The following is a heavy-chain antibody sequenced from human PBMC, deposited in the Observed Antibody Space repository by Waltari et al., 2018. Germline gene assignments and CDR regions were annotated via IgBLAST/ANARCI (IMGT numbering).Heavy chain of an antibody. D-gene: IGHD3-10*01. J-gene: IGHJ4*02. CDR1: GFTFSSSW. CDR2: IKQDGSEK. CDR3: TRGGSMVRGGSIY. Sequence: EVQLGESGGGLVQPGGSLRLSCAASGFTFSSSWMNWVRQAPGRGQEWGATIKQDGSEKDYVDSVNGRFTISRDNAKNSLFLQMSSLRAEDTAVYYCTRGGSMVRGGSIYWGQGTLVTVSS. V-gene: IGHV3-7*01.